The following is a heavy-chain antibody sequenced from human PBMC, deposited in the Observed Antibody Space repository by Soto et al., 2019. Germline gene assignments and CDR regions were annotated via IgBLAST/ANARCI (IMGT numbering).Heavy chain of an antibody. CDR2: INHSGST. D-gene: IGHD5-12*01. Sequence: KTSETRSRTWAVYGGSFSGYYWSWSRQPPGKGLEWIGEINHSGSTNYNPSLKSRVTISVDTSKNQFSLKLSSVTAADTAVYYCARGGGRGYSGYVIGVYYYYGMDVWGQGTTVTVSS. CDR1: GGSFSGYY. J-gene: IGHJ6*02. V-gene: IGHV4-34*01. CDR3: ARGGGRGYSGYVIGVYYYYGMDV.